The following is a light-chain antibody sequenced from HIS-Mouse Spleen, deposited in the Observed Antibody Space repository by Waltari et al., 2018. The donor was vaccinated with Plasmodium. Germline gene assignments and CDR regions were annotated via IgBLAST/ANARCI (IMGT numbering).Light chain of an antibody. CDR2: KDS. V-gene: IGLV3-25*03. CDR3: QSADSSGTPNWV. Sequence: SYELTQPPSVSVSPGQTARITCSGDALPKQYAYWSQQKPGQAPVLLIYKDSERPSGIPERFSGSSSVTTVTLTISGVQAEDEADYYCQSADSSGTPNWVFGGGTKLTVL. CDR1: ALPKQY. J-gene: IGLJ3*02.